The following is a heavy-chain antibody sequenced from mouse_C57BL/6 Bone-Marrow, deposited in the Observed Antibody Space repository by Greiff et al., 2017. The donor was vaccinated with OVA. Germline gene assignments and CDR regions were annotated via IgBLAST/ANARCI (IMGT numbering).Heavy chain of an antibody. CDR2: LSNGGGST. CDR1: GFTFSDYY. J-gene: IGHJ4*01. V-gene: IGHV5-12*01. Sequence: EVQLVESGGGLVQPGGSLKLSCAASGFTFSDYYMYWVRQTPEKRLEWVAYLSNGGGSTYYPDTVKGRFTISRDNAKNNLYLQMSRLKSEDTAMYYCARRTTVVATDYAMDYWGQGTSVTVSS. CDR3: ARRTTVVATDYAMDY. D-gene: IGHD1-1*01.